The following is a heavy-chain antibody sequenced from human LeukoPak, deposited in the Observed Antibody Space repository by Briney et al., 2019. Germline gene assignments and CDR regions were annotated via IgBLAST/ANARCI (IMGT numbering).Heavy chain of an antibody. CDR1: GFSISESG. CDR3: AKDWGRNGWYNFSAP. D-gene: IGHD6-19*01. V-gene: IGHV3-30*18. CDR2: LSHHGTAT. J-gene: IGHJ5*02. Sequence: GTSLRLSCAVSGFSISESGMHWVRQAPGKGLEWVAMLSHHGTATYYGDSVRGRFTVSRDISKNTLYLQMDSLRPEDTAIYYCAKDWGRNGWYNFSAPWGKGPRVTVPS.